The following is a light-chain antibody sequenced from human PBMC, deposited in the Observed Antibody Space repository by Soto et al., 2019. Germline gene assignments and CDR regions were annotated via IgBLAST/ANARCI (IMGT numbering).Light chain of an antibody. CDR3: QQYGSSPGT. J-gene: IGKJ1*01. CDR1: QSVSSSY. V-gene: IGKV3-20*01. CDR2: GAS. Sequence: EIVLTQSPGTLSFSPGERATLSCRASQSVSSSYLAWYQQKPGQAPRLLIYGASSRATGIPDRFSGSGSGTDFTLTISRLEPEDFALYYCQQYGSSPGTIGQGTKVEIK.